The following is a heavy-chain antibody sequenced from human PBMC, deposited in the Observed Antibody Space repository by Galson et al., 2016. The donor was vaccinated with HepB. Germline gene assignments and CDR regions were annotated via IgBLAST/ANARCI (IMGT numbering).Heavy chain of an antibody. V-gene: IGHV3-23*01. CDR2: ISGSGGGT. J-gene: IGHJ4*02. CDR1: GFTFSTCA. D-gene: IGHD3-3*01. Sequence: SLRLSCAASGFTFSTCAMSWVRQAPGKGLEWLSVISGSGGGTKYADSVKGRFTISRDNSKNTLYLQMDSPRAEDTAIYYCAKVLEHGRGDFWGQGTLVTVSS. CDR3: AKVLEHGRGDF.